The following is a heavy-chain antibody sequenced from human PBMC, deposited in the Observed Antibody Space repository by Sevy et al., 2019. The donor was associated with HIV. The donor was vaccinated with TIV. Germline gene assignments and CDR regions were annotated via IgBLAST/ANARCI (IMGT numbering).Heavy chain of an antibody. D-gene: IGHD6-19*01. Sequence: GGSLRLSCAASGFTFSSHSMNWVRQAPGKGLEWVSSITSSSYYIYYADSVKGRFTVSRDNATNSLYLQMNSLRAEDTAVYYCARAVDSSGLTAFDYWGQGTLVTVSS. J-gene: IGHJ4*02. CDR1: GFTFSSHS. CDR2: ITSSSYYI. CDR3: ARAVDSSGLTAFDY. V-gene: IGHV3-21*01.